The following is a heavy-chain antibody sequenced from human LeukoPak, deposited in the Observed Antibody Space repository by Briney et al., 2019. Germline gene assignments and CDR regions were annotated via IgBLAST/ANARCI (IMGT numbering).Heavy chain of an antibody. J-gene: IGHJ4*02. CDR3: VREPGSYYFDY. D-gene: IGHD2-15*01. CDR1: GFTVSSSY. Sequence: GGSLRLSCAASGFTVSSSYMNWVRQAPGKGLEWVSLIYSGGDTFSADSVKGRFTISRDNSKNTVYLQMNSLRVEDTAVYYCVREPGSYYFDYWGQGTLVTVSS. CDR2: IYSGGDT. V-gene: IGHV3-53*01.